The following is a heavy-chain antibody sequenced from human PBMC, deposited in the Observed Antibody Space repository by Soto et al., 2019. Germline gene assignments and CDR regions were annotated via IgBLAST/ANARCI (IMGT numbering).Heavy chain of an antibody. V-gene: IGHV3-15*01. D-gene: IGHD3-16*02. J-gene: IGHJ4*02. CDR1: NMTFTYAW. CDR2: IKATAYGGTT. Sequence: AGGSLRLSCVVYNMTFTYAWMSWVRQAPGKGLEWVGRIKATAYGGTTDYAAPVKGRFSISRDDSKNTLYLEMNSLRTEDTGTYFFTTDDTSRYYFQHWGLATLVTVSS. CDR3: TTDDTSRYYFQH.